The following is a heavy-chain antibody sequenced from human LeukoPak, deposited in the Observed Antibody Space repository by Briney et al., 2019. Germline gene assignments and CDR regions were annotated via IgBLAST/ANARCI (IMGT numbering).Heavy chain of an antibody. J-gene: IGHJ4*02. Sequence: KPSETLSLTCTVSGGSVNSGTYFWSWIRQPPGKGPEWIGEINHSGSTKYNPSLKSRVTTSVDTSKNQFSLKLSSLTAADTAVYYCARTNNVFYYFDYWGQGTLVTVSS. CDR3: ARTNNVFYYFDY. D-gene: IGHD1/OR15-1a*01. CDR1: GGSVNSGTYF. CDR2: INHSGST. V-gene: IGHV4-39*07.